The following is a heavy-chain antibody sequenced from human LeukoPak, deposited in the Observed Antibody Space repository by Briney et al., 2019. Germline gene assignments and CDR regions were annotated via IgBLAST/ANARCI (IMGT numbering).Heavy chain of an antibody. J-gene: IGHJ6*02. CDR1: GFTFSSYA. CDR3: AKGSGSYPGSGYGMDV. CDR2: ISGSGGST. V-gene: IGHV3-23*01. Sequence: GGSLRLSCAASGFTFSSYAMSWVRQAPGKGLEWVSAISGSGGSTYYADPVKGRFTISRDNSKNTLYLQMNSLRAEDTAVYYCAKGSGSYPGSGYGMDVWGQGTTVTVSS. D-gene: IGHD1-26*01.